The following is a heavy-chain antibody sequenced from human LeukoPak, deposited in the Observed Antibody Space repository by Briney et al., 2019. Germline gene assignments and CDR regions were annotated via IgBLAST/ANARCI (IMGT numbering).Heavy chain of an antibody. J-gene: IGHJ4*03. V-gene: IGHV4-34*01. Sequence: SETLSLTCAVYGGSFSGYYWSWIRQPPGKGLEWIGEINHSGSTNYNPSLKSRVTMSVDTSKNQFSLKLSSVTAADTAVYYCAREGYYYDSSGYYTGGFDYWGQGTVVTVSS. CDR3: AREGYYYDSSGYYTGGFDY. CDR1: GGSFSGYY. CDR2: INHSGST. D-gene: IGHD3-22*01.